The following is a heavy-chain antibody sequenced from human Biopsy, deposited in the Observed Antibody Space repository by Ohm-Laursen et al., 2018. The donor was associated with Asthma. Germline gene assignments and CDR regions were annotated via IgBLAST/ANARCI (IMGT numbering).Heavy chain of an antibody. D-gene: IGHD3-10*01. CDR2: IYYTGSG. Sequence: TLSLTCAVSGGSVSTGSYYWSWIRQPPGKGLEWRGYIYYTGSGNYNPSLKSRVTISVDTSKNQFSLRLNSVTAADTAVYYCARGPNYHGSGRAPIGMDVWGQGTTVTVSS. J-gene: IGHJ6*02. CDR1: GGSVSTGSYY. CDR3: ARGPNYHGSGRAPIGMDV. V-gene: IGHV4-61*01.